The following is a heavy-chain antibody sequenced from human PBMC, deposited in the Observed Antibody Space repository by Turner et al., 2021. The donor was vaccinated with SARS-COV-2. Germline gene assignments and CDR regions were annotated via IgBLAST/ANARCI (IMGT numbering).Heavy chain of an antibody. CDR1: GFTFSDYW. J-gene: IGHJ4*02. CDR3: ARGTVAAH. CDR2: IRQDGSEK. Sequence: EVQLVEYGGGLVQPGGSLRLSCAASGFTFSDYWMTWVRQAPGKGREWVANIRQDGSEKNYVDSVKGRFTISSDNAKNSVFLQMNSLRDEDTALYYCARGTVAAHWGQGTQVTVSP. V-gene: IGHV3-7*04. D-gene: IGHD6-19*01.